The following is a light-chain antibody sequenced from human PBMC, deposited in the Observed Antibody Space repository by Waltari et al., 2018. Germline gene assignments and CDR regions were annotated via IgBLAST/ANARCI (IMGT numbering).Light chain of an antibody. V-gene: IGKV3-20*01. Sequence: EVVLTQSPGTLSLSPGERATLSCRASQSISKYLVWYQQRPGQAPRLLIYAASTMATGIPDRFSGSGFGTDFSLTISRLEPEDFAVYYCQNHERLPATFGQGTRVEIK. CDR3: QNHERLPAT. CDR2: AAS. CDR1: QSISKY. J-gene: IGKJ1*01.